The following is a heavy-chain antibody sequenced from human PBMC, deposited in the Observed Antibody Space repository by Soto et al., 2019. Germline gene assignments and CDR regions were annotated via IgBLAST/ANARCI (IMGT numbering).Heavy chain of an antibody. J-gene: IGHJ6*03. V-gene: IGHV3-21*01. CDR2: ISSSSSSI. CDR1: GFTFSSYS. Sequence: EVQLVESGGGLVKPGGSLRLSCAASGFTFSSYSMNWVRQAPGKGLEWVSSISSSSSSIYYADSVKGRFTISRDNAKNSLYLQMNSLRAEDTAVYYCARDPYCSGGSCYSGPYYYYMDVWGKGTTVTVSS. D-gene: IGHD2-15*01. CDR3: ARDPYCSGGSCYSGPYYYYMDV.